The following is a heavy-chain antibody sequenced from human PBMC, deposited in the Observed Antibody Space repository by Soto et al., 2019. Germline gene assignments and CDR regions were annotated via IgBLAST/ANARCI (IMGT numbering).Heavy chain of an antibody. CDR3: ARVITGKPNYYYYGMDV. J-gene: IGHJ6*02. Sequence: SETLSLTCTVSGGSISSYYWSWIRQPPGKGLEWIGYIYYSGSTNYNPSLKSRVTISVDTSKNQFSLKLSSVTAADTAVYYCARVITGKPNYYYYGMDVWGQGTTVTVSS. CDR2: IYYSGST. V-gene: IGHV4-59*01. D-gene: IGHD1-20*01. CDR1: GGSISSYY.